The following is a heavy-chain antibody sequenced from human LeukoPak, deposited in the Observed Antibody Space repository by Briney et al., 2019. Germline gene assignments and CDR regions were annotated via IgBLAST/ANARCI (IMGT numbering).Heavy chain of an antibody. Sequence: ASVKVSCKASGYTFTSDYMHWVRQAPGQGLEWMGIINPSGGSTSYAQKFQGRVTMTRDMSTSTVYMELSSLRSDDTAVYYCAREHIEYSRRRAFDIWGQGTMVTVSS. CDR1: GYTFTSDY. CDR3: AREHIEYSRRRAFDI. V-gene: IGHV1-46*01. J-gene: IGHJ3*02. D-gene: IGHD6-6*01. CDR2: INPSGGST.